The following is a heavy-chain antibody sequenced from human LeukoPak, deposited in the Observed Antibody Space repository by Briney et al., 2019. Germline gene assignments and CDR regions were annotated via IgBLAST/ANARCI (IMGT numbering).Heavy chain of an antibody. CDR3: ARAPRWAGDLGGFDS. V-gene: IGHV4-39*07. CDR1: GGSISSSSYY. Sequence: PSETPSLTCTVSGGSISSSSYYWGWIRQPPGKGLEWIGSIYYSGSTYYNPSLKSRVTISVDTSKNQFSLKLSSVTAADTAVYYCARAPRWAGDLGGFDSWGQGPLVTVSS. D-gene: IGHD3-16*01. J-gene: IGHJ4*02. CDR2: IYYSGST.